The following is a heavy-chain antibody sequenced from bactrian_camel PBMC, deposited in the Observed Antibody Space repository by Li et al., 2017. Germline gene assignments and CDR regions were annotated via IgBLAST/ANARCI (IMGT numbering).Heavy chain of an antibody. D-gene: IGHD3*01. CDR3: AAPCGTDCYGGVCLSRLRNNNR. J-gene: IGHJ4*01. CDR2: VHTSGTT. V-gene: IGHV3S53*01. CDR1: GSTDGPYS. Sequence: QVQLVESGGGSVQAGGSLTLSCAASGSTDGPYSMGWFRQAPGKQRELVADVHTSGTTWVADSVKGRFTISQDNAKNTVYLQMNSLKPEDTAMYSCAAPCGTDCYGGVCLSRLRNNNRWGQGTQVTVS.